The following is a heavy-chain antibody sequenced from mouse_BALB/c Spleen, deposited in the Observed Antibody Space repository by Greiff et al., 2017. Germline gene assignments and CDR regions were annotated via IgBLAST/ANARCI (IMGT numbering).Heavy chain of an antibody. CDR1: GYTFSSYW. CDR2: ILPGSGST. CDR3: ARRGRGDVPSWFAH. V-gene: IGHV1-9*01. J-gene: IGHJ3*01. Sequence: QVQLKESGAELMKPGASVKISCKATGYTFSSYWIEWVKQRPGHGLEWIGEILPGSGSTNYNEKFKGKATFTADTSSNTAYMQLSSLTSEDSAVYYCARRGRGDVPSWFAHWGQGTLVTVSA. D-gene: IGHD5-1*01.